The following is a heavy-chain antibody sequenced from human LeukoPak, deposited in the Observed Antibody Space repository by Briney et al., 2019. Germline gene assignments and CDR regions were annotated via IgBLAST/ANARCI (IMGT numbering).Heavy chain of an antibody. J-gene: IGHJ4*02. CDR3: ARGPYYFDN. CDR1: GGSISGSY. Sequence: SETLSLTCSVSGGSISGSYWSWIRQPPGKGVEWIGNIYYSGSTNFNPSLKSRVTVSVDTSKDQFSLQLSSVTAADTAVYYCARGPYYFDNWGQGTLVTVSS. V-gene: IGHV4-59*01. CDR2: IYYSGST.